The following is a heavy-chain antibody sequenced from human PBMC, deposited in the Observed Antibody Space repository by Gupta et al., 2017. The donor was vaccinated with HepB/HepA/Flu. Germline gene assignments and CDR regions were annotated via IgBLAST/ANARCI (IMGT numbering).Heavy chain of an antibody. CDR3: ARHDIDL. CDR2: ISYTGAT. CDR1: GGPIGTDY. V-gene: IGHV4-59*01. J-gene: IGHJ5*02. Sequence: QVLLQDSGPGLVKPSETLTLTCTVSGGPIGTDYWSWIRQPPGKGLEWLGYISYTGATIYNPSLRTRVTMSIDTSKSQFSLRVNSVTAADSAIYYCARHDIDLWGQGALVTVSS.